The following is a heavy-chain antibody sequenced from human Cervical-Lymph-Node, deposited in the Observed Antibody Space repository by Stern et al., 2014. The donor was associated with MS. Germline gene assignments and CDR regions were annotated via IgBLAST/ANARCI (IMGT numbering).Heavy chain of an antibody. CDR3: LPGVGHIDY. V-gene: IGHV3-48*02. CDR2: ISTSRSTI. D-gene: IGHD7-27*01. Sequence: EVQLVESGGGLVQPGGSLRLSCAASGFTFSSFGMNWVRQAPGQGLELVSYISTSRSTIYSANSVKCRFTISRDNAKNSLYLQMNSLRDDDTAVYYCLPGVGHIDYWGQGTLVTVSS. J-gene: IGHJ4*02. CDR1: GFTFSSFG.